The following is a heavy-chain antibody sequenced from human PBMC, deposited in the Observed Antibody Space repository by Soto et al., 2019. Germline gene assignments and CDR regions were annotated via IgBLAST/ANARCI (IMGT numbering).Heavy chain of an antibody. CDR1: GDSVSSNSAA. J-gene: IGHJ6*02. V-gene: IGHV6-1*01. Sequence: PSQTLSLTCAISGDSVSSNSAAWNWIRQSPSRGLEWLGRTYYRSKWYNDYAVSVKSRITINPDTSKNQFSLQLNSVTPEDTAVYYCARLPGDSSGWAQGYYGMGVWGQGTTVTVSS. CDR3: ARLPGDSSGWAQGYYGMGV. CDR2: TYYRSKWYN. D-gene: IGHD6-19*01.